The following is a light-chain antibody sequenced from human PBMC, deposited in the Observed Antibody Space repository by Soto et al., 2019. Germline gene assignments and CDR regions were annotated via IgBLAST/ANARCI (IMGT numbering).Light chain of an antibody. Sequence: EIVLTQSPATLSLSPGERATLSCRASQSVSIYLAWYQQKPGQAPRLLIYDASNRVIGIPARFSGSGSGTDFSLTISSLEPEEFAVYYCQQRSSWPLTFGGGTKVEIK. V-gene: IGKV3-11*01. CDR2: DAS. CDR3: QQRSSWPLT. J-gene: IGKJ4*01. CDR1: QSVSIY.